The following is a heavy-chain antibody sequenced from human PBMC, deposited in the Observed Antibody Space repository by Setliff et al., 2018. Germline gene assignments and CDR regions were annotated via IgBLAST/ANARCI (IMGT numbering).Heavy chain of an antibody. J-gene: IGHJ4*02. CDR3: ARVRKWFPVYYFEY. CDR1: GYTFTSYA. V-gene: IGHV1-3*01. CDR2: INAGNGNT. D-gene: IGHD3-22*01. Sequence: ASVKVSCKASGYTFTSYAMHWVRQAPGQRLEWMGWINAGNGNTKYSQKFQGRVTITRDTSASTAYMELSSLRSEDTAVYYCARVRKWFPVYYFEYWGQGTLVTVSS.